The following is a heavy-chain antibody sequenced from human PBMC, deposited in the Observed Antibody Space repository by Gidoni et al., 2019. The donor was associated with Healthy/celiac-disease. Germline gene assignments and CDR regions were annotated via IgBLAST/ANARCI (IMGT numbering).Heavy chain of an antibody. Sequence: TFSSYALHWVRQAPGKGLEWVAVISYDGSNKYYAASVKGRFTISRENSKNTLYLQMNSLRAEDTAVDYCAREMGVYCSGGSCYQPFDYWGQGTLVTVSS. V-gene: IGHV3-30*01. CDR2: ISYDGSNK. D-gene: IGHD2-15*01. CDR1: TFSSYA. J-gene: IGHJ4*02. CDR3: AREMGVYCSGGSCYQPFDY.